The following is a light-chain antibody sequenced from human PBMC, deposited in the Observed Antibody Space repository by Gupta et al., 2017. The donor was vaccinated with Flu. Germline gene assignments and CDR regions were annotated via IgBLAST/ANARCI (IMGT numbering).Light chain of an antibody. CDR3: RQDNGYLT. CDR1: QNINSW. V-gene: IGKV1-5*03. J-gene: IGKJ1*01. CDR2: KAS. Sequence: DIQMTQSPSTLSASVGDRVTITCRASQNINSWLAWYQQKPGKAPKLLIYKASSGESGGPSRFSGSGSVTEFTLTSISRQPHDFANYYVRQDNGYLTFGQGTKVEVK.